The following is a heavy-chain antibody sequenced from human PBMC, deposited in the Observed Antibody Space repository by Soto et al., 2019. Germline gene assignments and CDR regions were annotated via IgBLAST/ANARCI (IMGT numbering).Heavy chain of an antibody. CDR3: ARVAVAYTKYYYGMDV. J-gene: IGHJ6*02. D-gene: IGHD6-13*01. CDR2: IIPIFGTA. CDR1: GGTFSSYA. V-gene: IGHV1-69*13. Sequence: ASVKVSCKASGGTFSSYAISWVRQAPGQGLEWMGGIIPIFGTANYAQKFQGRVTITADESTSTAYMELSSLRPEDTAVYYCARVAVAYTKYYYGMDVWGQGTTVTVSS.